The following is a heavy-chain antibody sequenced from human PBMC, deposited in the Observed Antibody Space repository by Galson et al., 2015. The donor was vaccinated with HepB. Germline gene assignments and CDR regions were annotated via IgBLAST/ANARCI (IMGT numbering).Heavy chain of an antibody. CDR2: INAGNGNT. V-gene: IGHV1-3*01. CDR3: ASIYYGSGSYYTEGLYYYYGMDV. D-gene: IGHD3-10*01. J-gene: IGHJ6*02. CDR1: GYTFTSYA. Sequence: SVKVSCKASGYTFTSYAMHWVRQAPGQRLEWMGWINAGNGNTKYSQKFQGRVTITRDTSASTAYMELSSLRSEDTAVYYCASIYYGSGSYYTEGLYYYYGMDVWGQGTTVTVSS.